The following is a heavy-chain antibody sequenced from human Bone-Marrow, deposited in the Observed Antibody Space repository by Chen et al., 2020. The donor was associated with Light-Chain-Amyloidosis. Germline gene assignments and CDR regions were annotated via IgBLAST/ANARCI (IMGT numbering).Heavy chain of an antibody. CDR1: GYTFTGYY. V-gene: IGHV1-2*04. J-gene: IGHJ4*02. CDR3: ARDSFSSGWFGEADY. Sequence: QVQLVKSGAEVKKPGASVKVSCTASGYTFTGYYMHWVRQAHGQGLEWMGWINPNSGGTNYAQKFQGWVTMTRDTSISTAYMELSRLRSDDTAVYYCARDSFSSGWFGEADYWGQGTLVTVSS. CDR2: INPNSGGT. D-gene: IGHD6-19*01.